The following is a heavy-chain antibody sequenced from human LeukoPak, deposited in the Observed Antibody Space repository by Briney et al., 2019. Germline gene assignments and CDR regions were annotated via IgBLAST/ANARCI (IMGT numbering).Heavy chain of an antibody. CDR3: ARGSQARDFWTFNPLRDGPARWFDP. CDR2: IKQDGSEK. D-gene: IGHD3/OR15-3a*01. Sequence: GSLRLSCAASGFTFSSYWMSWVRQAPGKGLEWVANIKQDGSEKYYVDSVKGRFTISRDNAKNSLYLQMNSLRAEDTAVYYCARGSQARDFWTFNPLRDGPARWFDPWGQGTLVTVSS. V-gene: IGHV3-7*03. CDR1: GFTFSSYW. J-gene: IGHJ5*02.